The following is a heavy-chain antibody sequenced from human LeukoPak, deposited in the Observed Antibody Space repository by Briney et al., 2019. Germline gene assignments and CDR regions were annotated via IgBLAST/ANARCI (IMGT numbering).Heavy chain of an antibody. V-gene: IGHV4-59*01. Sequence: SETLSLTCTVSGGSISSYYWSWIRQPPGKGLEWIGYIYYSGSTNYNPSLKSRVTISVDTSKNQFSLKLSSVTAADTAVYYCAGMLAPGSGWFHWGQGTLVTVSS. D-gene: IGHD6-19*01. J-gene: IGHJ4*02. CDR1: GGSISSYY. CDR3: AGMLAPGSGWFH. CDR2: IYYSGST.